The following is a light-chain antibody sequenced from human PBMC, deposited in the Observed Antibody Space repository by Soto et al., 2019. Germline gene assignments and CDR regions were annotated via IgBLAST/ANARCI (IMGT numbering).Light chain of an antibody. V-gene: IGKV1-5*03. CDR1: QSISSW. CDR3: QQYNSYPLT. J-gene: IGKJ4*01. CDR2: KAS. Sequence: DIQMTQSPSTLSASVGDRVTITCRASQSISSWLAWYQQKPGKAPKLLIYKASSLESGVPSRFSGSGSGTDSTLTISSLQPDDFAPYYCQQYNSYPLTFGGGTKVEIK.